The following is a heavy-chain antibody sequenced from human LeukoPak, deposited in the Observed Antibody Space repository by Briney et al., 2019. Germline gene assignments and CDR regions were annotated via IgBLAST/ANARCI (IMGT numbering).Heavy chain of an antibody. V-gene: IGHV4-39*01. CDR2: IYYSGGT. CDR3: ARHLNSSGYFNWFDP. J-gene: IGHJ5*02. D-gene: IGHD3-22*01. Sequence: PSETLSLTCTVSGGSISSSGYYWGWIRQPPGKGLEWIGSIYYSGGTLHNPSLKSRVSIPVDTSKNQFSLKLSSVTAADTAVYYCARHLNSSGYFNWFDPWGQGTLVTVSS. CDR1: GGSISSSGYY.